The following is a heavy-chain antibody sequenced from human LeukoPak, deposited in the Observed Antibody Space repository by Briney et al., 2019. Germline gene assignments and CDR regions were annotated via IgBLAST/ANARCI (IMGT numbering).Heavy chain of an antibody. V-gene: IGHV1-2*06. D-gene: IGHD4/OR15-4a*01. Sequence: ASVKVSCKASGYTFTSYYMHWVRQAPGQGLEWMGRINFKSGGTNYGQNFQGRVTMTRDTSISTAYMELSRLRSDDTAVYYCARGPIATEGPRRPNYFDPWGQGTLVTVSS. CDR1: GYTFTSYY. CDR2: INFKSGGT. J-gene: IGHJ5*02. CDR3: ARGPIATEGPRRPNYFDP.